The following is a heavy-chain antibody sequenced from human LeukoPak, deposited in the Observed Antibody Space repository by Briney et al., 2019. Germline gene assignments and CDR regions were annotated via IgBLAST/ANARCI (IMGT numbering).Heavy chain of an antibody. V-gene: IGHV1-2*02. CDR1: GFSFTGWY. D-gene: IGHD3-10*01. J-gene: IGHJ4*02. CDR2: INPKSGGT. Sequence: ASVKLSCKASGFSFTGWYMHWVRQAPGQGLEWMGWINPKSGGTRYVQKFQGRVTMTGDTSISTAYMELSRLRSDDTAVYYCARGGSGSYYLYLDYWGEGTMVTISS. CDR3: ARGGSGSYYLYLDY.